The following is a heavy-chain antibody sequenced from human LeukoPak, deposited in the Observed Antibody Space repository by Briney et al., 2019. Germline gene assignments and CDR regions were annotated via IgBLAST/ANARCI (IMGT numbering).Heavy chain of an antibody. CDR3: ATDLNMVRGVDY. D-gene: IGHD3-10*01. Sequence: GGSLRLSCAASGFPFSDYYMSWIRQAPGKGLEWVSYITSGGSTMYYADSVKGRFTISRDNAKNSLFLQMNSLRAEDTAVYYCATDLNMVRGVDYWGQGTLVTVSS. J-gene: IGHJ4*02. V-gene: IGHV3-11*01. CDR2: ITSGGSTM. CDR1: GFPFSDYY.